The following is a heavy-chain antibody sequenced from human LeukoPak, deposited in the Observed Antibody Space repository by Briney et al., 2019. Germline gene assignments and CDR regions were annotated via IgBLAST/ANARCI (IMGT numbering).Heavy chain of an antibody. CDR3: ASTEGTSTYSAWGSYRLDY. D-gene: IGHD3-16*02. CDR1: GFTFSSYG. CDR2: IWYDGSNK. J-gene: IGHJ4*02. V-gene: IGHV3-33*01. Sequence: GGSLRLSCAASGFTFSSYGMHWVRQAPGKGLEWVAVIWYDGSNKYYADSVKGRFTISRDNSKNTLYLQMNSLRAEDTAVYYCASTEGTSTYSAWGSYRLDYWGQGTLVTVSS.